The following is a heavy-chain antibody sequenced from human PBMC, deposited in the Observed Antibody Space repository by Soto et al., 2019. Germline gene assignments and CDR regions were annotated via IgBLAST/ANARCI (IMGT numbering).Heavy chain of an antibody. CDR3: AKDEGEIQLWLQSDY. D-gene: IGHD5-18*01. CDR1: GFTFSSYG. J-gene: IGHJ4*02. V-gene: IGHV3-30*18. Sequence: QPGGSLRLSCAAPGFTFSSYGMHWVRQAPGKGLEWVAVISYDGSNKYYADSVKGRFTISRDNSKNTLYLQMNSLRAEDTAVYYCAKDEGEIQLWLQSDYWGQGTLVTVSS. CDR2: ISYDGSNK.